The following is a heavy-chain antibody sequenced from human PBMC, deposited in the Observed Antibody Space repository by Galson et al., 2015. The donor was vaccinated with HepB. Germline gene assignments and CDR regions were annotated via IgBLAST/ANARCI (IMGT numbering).Heavy chain of an antibody. D-gene: IGHD3-22*01. Sequence: PVKVSCKSSGYTFGRYGIHWVRRAPGQGPEWMGRNNTNNGNPTYAQSFKGRFVFTLDTSVTTAYLQINSLKAEDTAIYYCAIAEGGGYYYVDYWGQGTLVTVSS. CDR3: AIAEGGGYYYVDY. CDR1: GYTFGRYG. J-gene: IGHJ4*02. V-gene: IGHV7-4-1*02. CDR2: NNTNNGNP.